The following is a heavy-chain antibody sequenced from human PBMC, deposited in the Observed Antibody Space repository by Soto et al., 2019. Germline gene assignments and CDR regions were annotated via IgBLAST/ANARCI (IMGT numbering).Heavy chain of an antibody. Sequence: QVQLQQWGAGLLKPSETLSLTCAVYGGSFSGYYWSWIRQPPGKGLEWIGEINHSGSTNYNPSLKSRVTISVDTSTNQFSLKLSSVTAADTAVYYCASAYCSGGSCYRAFDYWGQGTLVTVSS. CDR1: GGSFSGYY. CDR2: INHSGST. D-gene: IGHD2-15*01. CDR3: ASAYCSGGSCYRAFDY. J-gene: IGHJ4*02. V-gene: IGHV4-34*01.